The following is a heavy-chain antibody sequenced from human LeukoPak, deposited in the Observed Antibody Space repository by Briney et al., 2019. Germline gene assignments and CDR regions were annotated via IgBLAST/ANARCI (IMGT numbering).Heavy chain of an antibody. Sequence: ASVKVSCKASGGTFSSYAISWVRQAPGQGLGWMGGIIPIFGTANYAQKFQGRVTITTDESTSTAYMELSSLRSEDTAVYYCARAARRYYYYYYMDVWGKGTTVTVSS. CDR1: GGTFSSYA. J-gene: IGHJ6*03. V-gene: IGHV1-69*05. CDR3: ARAARRYYYYYYMDV. CDR2: IIPIFGTA.